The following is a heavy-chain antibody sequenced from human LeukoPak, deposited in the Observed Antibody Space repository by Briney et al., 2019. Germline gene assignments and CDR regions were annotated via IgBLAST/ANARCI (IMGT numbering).Heavy chain of an antibody. J-gene: IGHJ3*02. Sequence: GGSLRLSCAASGFTFSNYGICWVRQAPGEGLEWVSAVTGGGTGTYYADSVEGRFTISRDNSKNTLYLQMNSLRAEDTAVYFCAKRYYGSETYFALDIWGQGTVVTVSS. D-gene: IGHD3-10*01. CDR3: AKRYYGSETYFALDI. CDR2: VTGGGTGT. CDR1: GFTFSNYG. V-gene: IGHV3-23*01.